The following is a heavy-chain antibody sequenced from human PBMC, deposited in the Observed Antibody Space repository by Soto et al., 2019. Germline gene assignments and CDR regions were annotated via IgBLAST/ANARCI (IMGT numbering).Heavy chain of an antibody. D-gene: IGHD2-2*01. CDR2: VIPIFGTA. CDR1: GDTFSSYA. J-gene: IGHJ4*02. Sequence: QVQLVQSGAEVKKPGSSVKVSCKAPGDTFSSYAISWVRQAPGQGLEWMGGVIPIFGTANYAQKFQGRVMITAGESTNTAYMDPRSRRSEDTALHYCASGVVPPANEEYYFDHWGQGTLVTVSS. V-gene: IGHV1-69*01. CDR3: ASGVVPPANEEYYFDH.